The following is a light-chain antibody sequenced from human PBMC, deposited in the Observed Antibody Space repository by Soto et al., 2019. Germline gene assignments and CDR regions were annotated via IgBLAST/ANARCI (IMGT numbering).Light chain of an antibody. CDR1: QSISSW. Sequence: DIQMTQSPSTLSASVGDRVTITCRASQSISSWLAWYQRKPGRAPNLLIYDASSLQSGVPSTFSGSGSGTEFTLTISSLQPGDFATYYCQQYNSYPWTFGQGTKVEIK. CDR3: QQYNSYPWT. CDR2: DAS. J-gene: IGKJ1*01. V-gene: IGKV1-5*01.